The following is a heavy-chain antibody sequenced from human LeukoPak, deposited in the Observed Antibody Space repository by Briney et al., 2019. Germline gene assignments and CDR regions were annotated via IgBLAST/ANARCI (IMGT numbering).Heavy chain of an antibody. CDR1: GFTFSSYA. J-gene: IGHJ4*02. Sequence: GGSLRLSCVASGFTFSSYAMSWVRQAPGKGLEWVSAISGSGGSTYYADSVKGRFTISRDNSKNTLYLQMNSLRAEDTAVYYCAKGRKDCSGGSCADYWGQGTLVTVSS. V-gene: IGHV3-23*01. CDR3: AKGRKDCSGGSCADY. CDR2: ISGSGGST. D-gene: IGHD2-15*01.